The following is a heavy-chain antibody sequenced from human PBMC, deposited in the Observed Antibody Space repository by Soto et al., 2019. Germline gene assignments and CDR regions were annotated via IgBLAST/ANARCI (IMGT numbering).Heavy chain of an antibody. CDR3: ARANYSSGWYIDY. D-gene: IGHD6-19*01. V-gene: IGHV2-26*01. CDR1: GFSLSNDRMG. Sequence: QVTLKESGPVLVKPTETLTLTCTVSGFSLSNDRMGVSWIRQPPGKALEWLAHIFSDDEKSYSASLKSRLTSSRDTSKSQVVLTMTNMDPVDTATYYCARANYSSGWYIDYWGQGTLVTVSS. J-gene: IGHJ4*02. CDR2: IFSDDEK.